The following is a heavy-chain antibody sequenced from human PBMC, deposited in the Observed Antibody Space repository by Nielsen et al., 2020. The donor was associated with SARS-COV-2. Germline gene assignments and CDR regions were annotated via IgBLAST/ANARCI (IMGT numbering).Heavy chain of an antibody. V-gene: IGHV4-59*08. D-gene: IGHD1-26*01. CDR3: ARSAAGATIPDY. CDR2: IYYSGST. J-gene: IGHJ4*02. CDR1: GGSISSYY. Sequence: SETLSLTCTVSGGSISSYYWSWIRQPPGKGLEWIGYIYYSGSTYYNPSLKSRVTISVDTSKNQFSLKLSSVTAADTAVYYCARSAAGATIPDYWGQGTLVTVSS.